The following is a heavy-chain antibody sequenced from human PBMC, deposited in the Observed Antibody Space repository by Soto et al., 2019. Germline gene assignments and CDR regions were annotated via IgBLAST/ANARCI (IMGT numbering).Heavy chain of an antibody. CDR1: GFTFSSYG. Sequence: GGSLRLSCAASGFTFSSYGMHWVRQAPGKGLEWVAVISYDGSNKYYADSVKGRFTISRDNSKNTLYLQMNSLRAEDTAVYYCARHNQLFFCGGGDCYASNFDYWGQGTLVTVSS. D-gene: IGHD2-21*02. V-gene: IGHV3-30*03. CDR2: ISYDGSNK. J-gene: IGHJ4*02. CDR3: ARHNQLFFCGGGDCYASNFDY.